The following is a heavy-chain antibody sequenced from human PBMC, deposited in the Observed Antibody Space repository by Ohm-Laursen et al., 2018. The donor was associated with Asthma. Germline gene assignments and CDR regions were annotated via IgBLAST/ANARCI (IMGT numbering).Heavy chain of an antibody. J-gene: IGHJ6*02. Sequence: PGTLSLTCAVSGGSISSSNWGSWVRQPPGKGLEWIGEIYHSGNTNDNPSLKSRITISVDKSKNHFSLKLSSVTAADTAVYYCARAAVNYYYGMDVGGQGTTVTVSS. CDR3: ARAAVNYYYGMDV. D-gene: IGHD4-17*01. V-gene: IGHV4-4*03. CDR2: IYHSGNT. CDR1: GGSISSSNW.